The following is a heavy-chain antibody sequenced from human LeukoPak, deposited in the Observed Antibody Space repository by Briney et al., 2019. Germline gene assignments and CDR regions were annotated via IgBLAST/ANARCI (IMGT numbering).Heavy chain of an antibody. CDR3: AREPEYGSSRFSFDY. Sequence: SETLSLTCTVSGDSISSHNWSWIRQPPGKGLEWIGYIYSNGRASYKISPKSRGTISVDTSRNQFSLKLSSVTAADTAVYYCAREPEYGSSRFSFDYWGQGTLVTVSS. J-gene: IGHJ4*02. CDR1: GDSISSHN. CDR2: IYSNGRA. V-gene: IGHV4-59*11. D-gene: IGHD6-6*01.